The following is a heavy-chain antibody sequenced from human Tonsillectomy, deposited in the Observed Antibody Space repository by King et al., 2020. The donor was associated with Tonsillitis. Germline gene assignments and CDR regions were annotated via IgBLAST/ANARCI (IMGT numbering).Heavy chain of an antibody. CDR1: GDSISDYY. J-gene: IGHJ4*02. CDR2: IYYSGNT. CDR3: ARDIAGSGSPYY. V-gene: IGHV4-59*01. D-gene: IGHD3-10*01. Sequence: QLQESGPGLVRPSETLSLTCTVSGDSISDYYWSWIRQPPGKGLEWIGYIYYSGNTDYNPSLKSRVTISVDTSKNQFSLKLTSVTAADTAVYYCARDIAGSGSPYYWGQGTLVAVSS.